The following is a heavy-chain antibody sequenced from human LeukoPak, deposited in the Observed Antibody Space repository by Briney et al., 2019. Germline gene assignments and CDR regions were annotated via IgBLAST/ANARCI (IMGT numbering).Heavy chain of an antibody. V-gene: IGHV3-30*18. CDR1: GFTFSSYG. CDR2: ISYDGSNK. D-gene: IGHD2-2*01. CDR3: AKVFGDYCSGTSCYGNALDY. J-gene: IGHJ4*02. Sequence: PGRSLRLSCAASGFTFSSYGVDWVRQAPGKGLEWVAVISYDGSNKYYADSVKGRFTISRDNSKSTLYLQMNSLRAEDTAVYYCAKVFGDYCSGTSCYGNALDYWGQGTLVTASS.